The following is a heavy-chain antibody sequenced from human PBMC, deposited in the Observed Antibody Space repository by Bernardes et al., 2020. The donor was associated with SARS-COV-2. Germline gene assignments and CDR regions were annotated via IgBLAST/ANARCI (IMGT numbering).Heavy chain of an antibody. CDR1: GFTFSSYS. V-gene: IGHV3-48*01. Sequence: GGSLRLSCAASGFTFSSYSMNWVRQAPGKGLEWVSYISSSSSTIYYADSVKGRFTISRDNAKNSLYLQMNSLRAEDTAVYYCARDRERPYYYYGMDVWGQGTTVTVSS. CDR2: ISSSSSTI. CDR3: ARDRERPYYYYGMDV. J-gene: IGHJ6*02. D-gene: IGHD1-1*01.